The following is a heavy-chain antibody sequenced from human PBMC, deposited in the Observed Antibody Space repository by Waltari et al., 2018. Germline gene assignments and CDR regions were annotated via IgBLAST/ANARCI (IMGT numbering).Heavy chain of an antibody. J-gene: IGHJ4*02. V-gene: IGHV4-61*02. CDR3: GRGNRYNFELWSGYYIDY. D-gene: IGHD3-3*01. Sequence: QVQLQESGPGLVKPSQTLSLTCTVSGGPIRRGNYYWRWTRQPAGKGLEWIGHVFNSGNTNSNPSLKSRVTISADTSKNQFSLRLSSVTAADTAVYFCGRGNRYNFELWSGYYIDYWGQGTVVTVSS. CDR1: GGPIRRGNYY. CDR2: VFNSGNT.